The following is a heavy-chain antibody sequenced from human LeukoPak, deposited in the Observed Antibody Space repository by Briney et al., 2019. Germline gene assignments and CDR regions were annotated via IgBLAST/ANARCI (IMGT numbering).Heavy chain of an antibody. Sequence: SETLSLTCGVSGGPFSNYYWAWIRQPPGKGLEWIGEINRSGSTNYNPSLESRVTISVDTSKNQFSLKLNSVTAADTAAYFCAKSGLTTVLYLDWGQGTLVTVSS. V-gene: IGHV4-34*01. J-gene: IGHJ4*02. CDR1: GGPFSNYY. D-gene: IGHD4-11*01. CDR3: AKSGLTTVLYLD. CDR2: INRSGST.